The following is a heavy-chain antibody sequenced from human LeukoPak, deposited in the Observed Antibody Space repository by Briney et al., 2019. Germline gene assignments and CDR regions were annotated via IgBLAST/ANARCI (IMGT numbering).Heavy chain of an antibody. J-gene: IGHJ5*02. D-gene: IGHD6-19*01. Sequence: GGSLRLSCAASGFTFSSYEMNWVRQAPGKGLEWVSYISSSGSTIYYADSVKGRFTISRDNAKNSLYLQMNSLRAVDTAVYYCARGVGQWLTNNWFDPWGQGTLVTVSS. CDR2: ISSSGSTI. V-gene: IGHV3-48*03. CDR1: GFTFSSYE. CDR3: ARGVGQWLTNNWFDP.